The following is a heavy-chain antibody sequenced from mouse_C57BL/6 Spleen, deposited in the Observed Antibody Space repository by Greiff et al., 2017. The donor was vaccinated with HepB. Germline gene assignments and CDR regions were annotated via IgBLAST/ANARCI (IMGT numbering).Heavy chain of an antibody. CDR1: GYTFTSYW. D-gene: IGHD1-1*01. V-gene: IGHV1-69*01. CDR3: ARPYYGSSYGYFDV. J-gene: IGHJ1*03. CDR2: IDPSDSYT. Sequence: VQLQQPGAELVMPGASVKLSCKASGYTFTSYWMHWVKQRPGQGLEWIGEIDPSDSYTNYNQKFKGKSTLTVDKSSSTAYMQLSSLTSEDSAVYDWARPYYGSSYGYFDVWGTGTTVTVSS.